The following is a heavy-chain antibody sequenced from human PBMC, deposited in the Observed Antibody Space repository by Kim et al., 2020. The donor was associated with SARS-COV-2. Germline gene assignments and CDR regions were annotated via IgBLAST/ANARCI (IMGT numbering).Heavy chain of an antibody. V-gene: IGHV3-33*01. CDR3: ARDSCSGGSCRLYFDY. D-gene: IGHD2-15*01. Sequence: GGSLRLSCAASGFTFSSYGMHWVRQAPGKGLEWVAVIWYDGSNKYYADSVKGRFTISRDNSKNTLYLQMNSLRAEDTAVYYCARDSCSGGSCRLYFDYWGQGTLVTVSS. CDR1: GFTFSSYG. CDR2: IWYDGSNK. J-gene: IGHJ4*02.